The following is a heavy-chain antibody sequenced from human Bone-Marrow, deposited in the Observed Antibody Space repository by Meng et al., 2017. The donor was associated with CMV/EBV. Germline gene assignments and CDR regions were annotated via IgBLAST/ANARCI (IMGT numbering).Heavy chain of an antibody. CDR3: AGLTIIAAAGTGNNNWFDP. V-gene: IGHV3-30*03. CDR2: ISYDGSNK. J-gene: IGHJ5*02. Sequence: FSTYGVHWVRQAPGKGLEWVAVISYDGSNKYYADSVKGRFTISRDNSKSTLYLQMKSLRAEDTAVYYCAGLTIIAAAGTGNNNWFDPWGQGTLVTVSS. CDR1: FSTYG. D-gene: IGHD6-13*01.